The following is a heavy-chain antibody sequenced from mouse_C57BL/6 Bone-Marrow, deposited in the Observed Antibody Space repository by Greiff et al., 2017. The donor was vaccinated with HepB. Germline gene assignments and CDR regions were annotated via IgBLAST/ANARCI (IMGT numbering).Heavy chain of an antibody. CDR2: ISDGGSYT. V-gene: IGHV5-4*01. CDR3: ARGGPTIVTTRYFDV. J-gene: IGHJ1*03. CDR1: GFTFSSYA. D-gene: IGHD2-5*01. Sequence: EVQLQQSGGGLVKPGGSLKLSCAASGFTFSSYAMSWVRQTPEKRLEWVATISDGGSYTYYPDNVKGRFTISRDNAKNNLYLQMSHLKSEDTAMYYCARGGPTIVTTRYFDVWGTGTTVTVSS.